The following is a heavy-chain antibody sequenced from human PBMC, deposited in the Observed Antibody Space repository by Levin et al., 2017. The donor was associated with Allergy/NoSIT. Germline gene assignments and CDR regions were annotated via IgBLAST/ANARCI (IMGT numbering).Heavy chain of an antibody. J-gene: IGHJ4*02. Sequence: SGGSLRLSCAASGFTFSSYWMTWVRQAPGKGLEWVANIKQDGSEKYYVDSVKGRFSISRDNAKSSLYLQMNGLRAEDTAVYYCATDRGGRDWGQGTLVTVSS. CDR1: GFTFSSYW. CDR3: ATDRGGRD. D-gene: IGHD3-10*01. CDR2: IKQDGSEK. V-gene: IGHV3-7*01.